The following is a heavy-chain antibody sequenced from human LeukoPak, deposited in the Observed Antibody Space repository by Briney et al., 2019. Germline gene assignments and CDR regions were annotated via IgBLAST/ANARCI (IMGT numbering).Heavy chain of an antibody. V-gene: IGHV1-2*02. CDR1: GYTFTGYY. J-gene: IGHJ3*02. CDR2: INPNSGAT. CDR3: ARGLGFIVVVTSSPDAFDI. Sequence: GSVKVSCKASGYTFTGYYMHWVRQAPGQGLEWIGWINPNSGATKYAQKFQGRVTLTSDTSISTAYMELNSPRSDDTAVYYCARGLGFIVVVTSSPDAFDIWGQGTMVTVSS. D-gene: IGHD2-21*02.